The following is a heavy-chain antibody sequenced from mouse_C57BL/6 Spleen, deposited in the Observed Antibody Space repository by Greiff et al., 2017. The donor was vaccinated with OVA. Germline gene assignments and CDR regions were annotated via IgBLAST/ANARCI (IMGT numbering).Heavy chain of an antibody. CDR1: GFNIKDYY. V-gene: IGHV14-1*01. CDR2: IDPEDGDT. CDR3: TLYYGSSRGYFDV. J-gene: IGHJ1*03. D-gene: IGHD1-1*01. Sequence: VQLKESGAELVRPGASVKLSCTASGFNIKDYYMHWVKQRPEQGLEWIGRIDPEDGDTEYAPKFQGKATMTADTSSNTAYLQLSSLTSEDTAVYYCTLYYGSSRGYFDVWGTGTTVTVSS.